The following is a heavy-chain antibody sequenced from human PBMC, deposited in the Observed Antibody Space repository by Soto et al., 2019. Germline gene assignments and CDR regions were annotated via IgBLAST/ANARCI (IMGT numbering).Heavy chain of an antibody. J-gene: IGHJ4*02. V-gene: IGHV3-30*18. CDR2: ISDDGSNQ. D-gene: IGHD6-19*01. CDR1: GFTFSNFG. Sequence: QVQLVESGGGVVQPGRSLRLSCAASGFTFSNFGMHWIRQAPGKGLEWVTTISDDGSNQYYADSVKGRFTISRDNSKDTLYLQMNSLRAEDTAVYYCAKARYNSGAGSLDYWGQGTLVTVSS. CDR3: AKARYNSGAGSLDY.